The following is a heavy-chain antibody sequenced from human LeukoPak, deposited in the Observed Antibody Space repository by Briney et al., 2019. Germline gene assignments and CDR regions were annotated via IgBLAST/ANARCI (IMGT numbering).Heavy chain of an antibody. CDR3: ARDGGYYDFWSGYYEY. Sequence: NPSETLSLTCSVSGGSISSYYWSWIRQPPGEGLGWIGYIYYSGSTNYNPSLKSRVTISVDTSKNQCSLKLSSVAAADTAVYYCARDGGYYDFWSGYYEYWGQGTLVTVST. D-gene: IGHD3-3*01. J-gene: IGHJ4*02. CDR2: IYYSGST. V-gene: IGHV4-59*01. CDR1: GGSISSYY.